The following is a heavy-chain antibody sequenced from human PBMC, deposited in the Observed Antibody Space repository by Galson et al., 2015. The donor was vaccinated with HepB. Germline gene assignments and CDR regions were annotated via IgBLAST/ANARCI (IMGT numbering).Heavy chain of an antibody. CDR1: GFTFSSYG. D-gene: IGHD3-10*01. Sequence: SLRLSCAASGFTFSSYGMHWVRQAPGKGLEWVAFIRYDGSNKYYADSVKGRFTISRDNSKNTLYLQMNSLRAEDTAVYYCAKDFGSGSYYKRGDGAFDIWGQGTMVTVSS. J-gene: IGHJ3*02. CDR3: AKDFGSGSYYKRGDGAFDI. CDR2: IRYDGSNK. V-gene: IGHV3-30*02.